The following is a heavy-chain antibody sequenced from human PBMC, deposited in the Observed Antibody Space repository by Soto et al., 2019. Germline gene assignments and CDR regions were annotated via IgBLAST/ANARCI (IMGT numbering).Heavy chain of an antibody. CDR1: GVSLSNNY. CDR3: ARGPYCGDACYFAS. CDR2: IFPGGTS. V-gene: IGHV4-4*07. J-gene: IGHJ5*01. D-gene: IGHD2-21*01. Sequence: QVLLQDSGPRLVKASETLSLTCSVFGVSLSNNYWSWVRQSAGKGPEFIGRIFPGGTSNYNPSLQSRVTMSVDTSENQFSLNLTSVTAADTAVYYCARGPYCGDACYFASWGQGTLVTVSS.